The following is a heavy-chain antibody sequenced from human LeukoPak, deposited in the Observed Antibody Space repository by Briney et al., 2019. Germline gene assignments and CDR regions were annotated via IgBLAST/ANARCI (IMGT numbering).Heavy chain of an antibody. CDR1: GGSISSGGHY. CDR2: IYYSGST. J-gene: IGHJ4*02. Sequence: SQTLSLTCTVSGGSISSGGHYWSWIRQHPGKGLEWIGYIYYSGSTYYNPSLKSRVTISVDTSKNQFSLKLSSVTAADTAVYYCARDAYYDSSGYYYFDYWGQGTLVTVSS. D-gene: IGHD3-22*01. V-gene: IGHV4-31*03. CDR3: ARDAYYDSSGYYYFDY.